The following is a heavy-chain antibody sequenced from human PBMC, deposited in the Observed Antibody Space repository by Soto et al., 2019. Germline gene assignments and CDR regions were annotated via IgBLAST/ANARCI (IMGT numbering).Heavy chain of an antibody. J-gene: IGHJ4*02. CDR3: AGSRTGALDY. CDR1: GFTFIGHY. Sequence: QVHLVQSGAGVKKPGASMKLSCQASGFTFIGHYIHWVRQAPGRGLEWVGWINPNSGGGTVYAQKFQGRVTMTADTSTSVAYMDLTSLRGDDTAVYYCAGSRTGALDYWGPGALVTVSS. CDR2: INPNSGGGT. D-gene: IGHD7-27*01. V-gene: IGHV1-2*02.